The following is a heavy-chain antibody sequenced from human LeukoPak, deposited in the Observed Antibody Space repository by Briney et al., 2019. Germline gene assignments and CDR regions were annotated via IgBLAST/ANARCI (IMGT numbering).Heavy chain of an antibody. CDR3: AGNRVNPGYCSGGGCYNYFDY. Sequence: SETLSLTCTVSGASISGSSHYWGWIRQPPGKGLEWIGSLSYTGNTYYNPSLKSRVTISVDTSKNQFSLKLNSVTAADTAVYYCAGNRVNPGYCSGGGCYNYFDYWGQGTLVTVSS. CDR2: LSYTGNT. J-gene: IGHJ4*02. V-gene: IGHV4-39*01. D-gene: IGHD2-15*01. CDR1: GASISGSSHY.